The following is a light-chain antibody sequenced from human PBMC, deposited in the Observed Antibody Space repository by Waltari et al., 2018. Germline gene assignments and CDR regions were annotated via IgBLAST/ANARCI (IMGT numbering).Light chain of an antibody. J-gene: IGLJ1*01. CDR1: SSAVGSYDY. CDR3: CSYGGSYYV. CDR2: DVN. Sequence: QSALTQPRSVSGSPGQSVTIPCTGTSSAVGSYDYVSWYQQHPGKAPKVMIYDVNNRPSGVPDRFSGSKSGNTASLTISGLQAEDEAEYYCCSYGGSYYVLGTGTEVTVL. V-gene: IGLV2-11*01.